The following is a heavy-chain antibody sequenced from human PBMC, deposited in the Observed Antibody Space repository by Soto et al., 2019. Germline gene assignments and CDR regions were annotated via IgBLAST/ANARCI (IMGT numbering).Heavy chain of an antibody. Sequence: ASVKVSCKGSGYSFTSYGISWVRQAPGQGLEWMGWISAYNGNTNYAQKLQGRVTMTTDTSTSTAYMELRSLRSDDTAAYYCARDIVVVPAATSTLRMDVWGQGTTVTVSS. CDR3: ARDIVVVPAATSTLRMDV. CDR1: GYSFTSYG. D-gene: IGHD2-2*01. J-gene: IGHJ6*02. V-gene: IGHV1-18*01. CDR2: ISAYNGNT.